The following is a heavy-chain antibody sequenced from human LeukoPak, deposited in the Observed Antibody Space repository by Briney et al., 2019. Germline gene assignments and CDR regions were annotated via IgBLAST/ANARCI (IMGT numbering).Heavy chain of an antibody. CDR3: AREPIYGSGSYYRAFDI. V-gene: IGHV4-39*07. Sequence: SETLSLTCTVSGGSISSSNYYWGWIRQPPGRGLEWIGSVYYSGSTYSNPSLKSRVTISVDTSKNQFSLKLSSVTAADTAVYYCAREPIYGSGSYYRAFDIWGQGTMVTVSS. CDR1: GGSISSSNYY. D-gene: IGHD3-10*01. CDR2: VYYSGST. J-gene: IGHJ3*02.